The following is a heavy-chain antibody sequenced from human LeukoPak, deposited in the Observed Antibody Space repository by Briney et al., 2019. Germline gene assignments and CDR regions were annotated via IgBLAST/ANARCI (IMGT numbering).Heavy chain of an antibody. CDR1: GGSISRSNYY. V-gene: IGHV4-39*01. CDR3: ATGPPFEF. CDR2: ISYSGDT. Sequence: SETLSLTCSVSGGSISRSNYYWGWIRQPPGKGLEWIGSISYSGDTYYNSSLESRVTISVDTSKSQFSLKVTSVSATDTAVYYCATGPPFEFWGQGTLVTVSS. J-gene: IGHJ5*01.